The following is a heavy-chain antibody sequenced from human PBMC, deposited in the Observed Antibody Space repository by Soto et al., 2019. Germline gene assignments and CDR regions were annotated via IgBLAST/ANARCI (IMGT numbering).Heavy chain of an antibody. J-gene: IGHJ6*02. D-gene: IGHD2-2*01. CDR1: GGTFSSYA. V-gene: IGHV1-69*01. CDR2: IIPIFGTA. Sequence: QVQLVQSGAEVKKPGSSVKVSCKASGGTFSSYAISWVRQAPGQGLEWMGGIIPIFGTANYAQKFQGRVTITADESTSTAYMELSSLSSEDTAVYYCARHCSSTSCSPYYYYYGMDVWGQGTTVTVSS. CDR3: ARHCSSTSCSPYYYYYGMDV.